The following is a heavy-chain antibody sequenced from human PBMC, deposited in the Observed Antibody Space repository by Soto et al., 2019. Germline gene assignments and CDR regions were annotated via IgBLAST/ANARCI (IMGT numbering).Heavy chain of an antibody. CDR1: GFTFIGYW. V-gene: IGHV3-74*03. CDR3: ARDGSMVRERWFDP. D-gene: IGHD3-10*01. Sequence: EVQLVESGGGVVQPGGSLRLSCAASGFTFIGYWMHWVRQGPGKGLVWVARINNDGIDTTYADSVKGRFTTSRDNTKNMVYLEMNSLRADDTAVYYCARDGSMVRERWFDPWGQGILVTVSS. J-gene: IGHJ5*02. CDR2: INNDGIDT.